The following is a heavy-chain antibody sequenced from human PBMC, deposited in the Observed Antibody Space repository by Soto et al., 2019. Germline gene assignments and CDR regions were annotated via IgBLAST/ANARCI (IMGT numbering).Heavy chain of an antibody. J-gene: IGHJ4*02. Sequence: PGESLKISCKASGYSFATYWIAWVRQMPGKGLEWMGVIYPDDSDARYGPSLQGQVTISADKSISAAYLQWSSLEASDTAIYYCARLGYCSGGSCYPDYWGQGTQVTVSS. D-gene: IGHD2-15*01. CDR1: GYSFATYW. V-gene: IGHV5-51*01. CDR3: ARLGYCSGGSCYPDY. CDR2: IYPDDSDA.